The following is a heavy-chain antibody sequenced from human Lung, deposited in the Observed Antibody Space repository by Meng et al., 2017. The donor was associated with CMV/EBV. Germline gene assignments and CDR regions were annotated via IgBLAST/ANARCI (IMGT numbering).Heavy chain of an antibody. CDR2: IYPNTGGA. V-gene: IGHV1-2*02. J-gene: IGHJ4*02. D-gene: IGHD6-19*01. Sequence: ASVKVSXKASGYTFTGYYIHWVRQAPGQGLEWMGCIYPNTGGAKYAQKFQGRVTMTRDTSISTAYMELSSLRSDDTAVYYCARVIAVAGTAPFDYWGQGTLVTVSS. CDR1: GYTFTGYY. CDR3: ARVIAVAGTAPFDY.